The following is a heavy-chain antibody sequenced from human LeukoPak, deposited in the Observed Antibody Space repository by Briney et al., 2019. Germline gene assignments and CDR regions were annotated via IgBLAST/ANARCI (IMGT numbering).Heavy chain of an antibody. Sequence: GGSLRLSCAASGFTFSSYAMSWVRQAPGKGLEWVSAISGSGGSTYYADSVKGRFTISRDNSKNTLYLQMNSLRAEDTAVYYCAKLPLDVVVVAATTSWFDPWGQGTLATVSS. D-gene: IGHD2-15*01. J-gene: IGHJ5*02. CDR2: ISGSGGST. CDR1: GFTFSSYA. V-gene: IGHV3-23*01. CDR3: AKLPLDVVVVAATTSWFDP.